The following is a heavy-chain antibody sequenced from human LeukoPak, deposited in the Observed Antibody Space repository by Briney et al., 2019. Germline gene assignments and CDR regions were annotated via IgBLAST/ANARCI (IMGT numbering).Heavy chain of an antibody. CDR3: ARDYGSSRGDWFDS. CDR2: IYYSGST. Sequence: SETLSLTCTVSGGSISSSSYYWGWIRQPPGKGLEWIGSIYYSGSTYYNPSLKSRVTISVDTSKNQFSLKLSSVTAADTAVYYCARDYGSSRGDWFDSWGQGTLVTVSS. CDR1: GGSISSSSYY. J-gene: IGHJ5*01. V-gene: IGHV4-39*07. D-gene: IGHD6-13*01.